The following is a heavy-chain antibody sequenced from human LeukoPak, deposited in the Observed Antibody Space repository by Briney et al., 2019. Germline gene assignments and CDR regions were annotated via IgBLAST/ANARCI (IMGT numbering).Heavy chain of an antibody. D-gene: IGHD2-15*01. Sequence: ASVRVSCEASGGTFSSYAISWVRQAPGQGLEWMGRINPNSGGTNYEQKFQGRVTMTRDTSISTAYMELSRLRSDDTAVYYCAREGGSSSGSTTEDIWGQGTMVTVSS. CDR3: AREGGSSSGSTTEDI. CDR2: INPNSGGT. V-gene: IGHV1-2*06. CDR1: GGTFSSYA. J-gene: IGHJ3*02.